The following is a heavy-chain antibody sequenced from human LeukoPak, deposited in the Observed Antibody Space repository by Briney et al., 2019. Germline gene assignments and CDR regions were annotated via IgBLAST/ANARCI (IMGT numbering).Heavy chain of an antibody. Sequence: ASVKVSCKASGYTFTGYYMHWVRQAPGLGLEWMGWINPNSGGTNYAQKFQGRVTMTRDTSISTAYMELSRLRSDDTAVYYCAREQLTGDLYYYYGMDVWGQGTTVTVSS. D-gene: IGHD7-27*01. V-gene: IGHV1-2*02. CDR2: INPNSGGT. CDR1: GYTFTGYY. CDR3: AREQLTGDLYYYYGMDV. J-gene: IGHJ6*02.